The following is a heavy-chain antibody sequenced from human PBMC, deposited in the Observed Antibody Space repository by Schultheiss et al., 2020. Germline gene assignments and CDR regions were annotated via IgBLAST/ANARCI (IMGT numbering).Heavy chain of an antibody. V-gene: IGHV4-59*01. Sequence: SETLSLTCTVSGGSISSYYWSWIRQPPGKGLEWIGYIYYSGSTNYNPSLKSRVTISVDTSKNQFSLKLSSVTAADTAVYYCARWGLGYCSGGSCYSGYFDYWGQGTLVNVSS. CDR2: IYYSGST. D-gene: IGHD2-15*01. CDR1: GGSISSYY. J-gene: IGHJ4*02. CDR3: ARWGLGYCSGGSCYSGYFDY.